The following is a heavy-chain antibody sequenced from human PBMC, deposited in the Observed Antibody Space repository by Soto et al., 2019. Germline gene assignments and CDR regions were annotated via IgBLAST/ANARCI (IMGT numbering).Heavy chain of an antibody. CDR1: GGSISNYY. Sequence: QVQLQESGPGLVRPSETLSLTCSVSGGSISNYYWTWLRQSPTNGLEWIGYFHFSGSTKYNPSLESRLTISADTSKNQISLTLSSVTAADTAVYYCARASGYSYGYDDFFDNWGQGTLANVSS. D-gene: IGHD5-18*01. CDR3: ARASGYSYGYDDFFDN. J-gene: IGHJ4*01. CDR2: FHFSGST. V-gene: IGHV4-59*01.